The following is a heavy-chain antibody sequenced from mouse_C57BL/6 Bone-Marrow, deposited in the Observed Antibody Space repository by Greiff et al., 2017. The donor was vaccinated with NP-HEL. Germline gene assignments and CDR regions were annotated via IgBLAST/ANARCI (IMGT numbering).Heavy chain of an antibody. CDR2: INPSNGGT. D-gene: IGHD2-2*01. V-gene: IGHV1-53*01. Sequence: VQLKQPGTELVKPGASVKLSCKASGYTFTSYWMHWVKQRPGQGLEWIGNINPSNGGTNYNEKFKSKATLTVDKSSSTAYMQLSSLTSEDSAVYYCARSGEWLRRAWFAYWGQGTLVTVSA. CDR3: ARSGEWLRRAWFAY. J-gene: IGHJ3*01. CDR1: GYTFTSYW.